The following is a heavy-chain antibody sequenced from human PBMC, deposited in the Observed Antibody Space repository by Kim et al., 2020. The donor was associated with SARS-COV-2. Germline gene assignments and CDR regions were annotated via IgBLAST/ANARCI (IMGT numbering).Heavy chain of an antibody. V-gene: IGHV1-46*01. CDR2: INPSGGST. CDR1: GYTFTSYY. Sequence: ASVKVSCKASGYTFTSYYMHWVRQAPGQGLEWMGIINPSGGSTSYAQKFQGRVTMTRDTSTSTVYMELSSLRSEDTAGYYCARGMYGSGTPFPFFDYWGQGTLVTVSS. J-gene: IGHJ4*02. D-gene: IGHD3-10*01. CDR3: ARGMYGSGTPFPFFDY.